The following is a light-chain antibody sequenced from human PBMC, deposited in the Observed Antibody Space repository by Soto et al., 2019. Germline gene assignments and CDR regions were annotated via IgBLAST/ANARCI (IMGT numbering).Light chain of an antibody. CDR1: QGVRND. V-gene: IGKV1-6*01. CDR3: LQDDNYPRT. Sequence: AIQMTQSPSSLSASVGDRVTITCRASQGVRNDLGWYQQKPGKTPKLLIYAASSIHSGIPSRFSGSGSGTDFTLTISSLQPEDFATYYCLQDDNYPRTFGQGTKVEIK. J-gene: IGKJ1*01. CDR2: AAS.